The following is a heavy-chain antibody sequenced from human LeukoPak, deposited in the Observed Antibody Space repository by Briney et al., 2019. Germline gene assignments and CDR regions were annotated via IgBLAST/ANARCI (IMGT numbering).Heavy chain of an antibody. Sequence: AASVTVSCTASGYTLTSYYMHWVRQAPGQGLEWMGIINPSGGSTSYAQKFQGRVTMTRDTSTSTVYMELSSLRSEDTAVYYCAREAGCSYGSWGREPWSPSPQ. CDR3: AREAGCSYGS. V-gene: IGHV1-46*01. D-gene: IGHD5-18*01. CDR1: GYTLTSYY. J-gene: IGHJ5*02. CDR2: INPSGGST.